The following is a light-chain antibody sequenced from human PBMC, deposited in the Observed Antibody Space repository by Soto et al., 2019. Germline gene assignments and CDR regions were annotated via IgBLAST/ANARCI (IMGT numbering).Light chain of an antibody. CDR2: GAS. CDR3: QQYNNWPPLST. CDR1: QSVSSN. J-gene: IGKJ2*01. Sequence: EIVMTQSPATLSVSPGQRATLSCRASQSVSSNLAWYQQKRGQAPRLLIYGASTRATGIPARFSGSGSGTEFTVTISSLQSEDFAVYYCQQYNNWPPLSTFGQGTKLEIK. V-gene: IGKV3-15*01.